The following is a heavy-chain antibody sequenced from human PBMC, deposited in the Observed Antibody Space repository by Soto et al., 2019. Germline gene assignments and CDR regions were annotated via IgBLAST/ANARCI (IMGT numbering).Heavy chain of an antibody. CDR1: GFTFSSYA. D-gene: IGHD3-3*01. J-gene: IGHJ6*03. V-gene: IGHV3-23*01. CDR3: AKDREGDTIFGVVIGYMDV. CDR2: ISGSGGST. Sequence: EVQLLESGGGLVQPGGSLRLSCAASGFTFSSYAMSWVRQAPGKGLEWVSAISGSGGSTYYADSVKGRFTISRDNSKNTLYLQMNSLRAEDTAVYYCAKDREGDTIFGVVIGYMDVWGQGTTVTVSS.